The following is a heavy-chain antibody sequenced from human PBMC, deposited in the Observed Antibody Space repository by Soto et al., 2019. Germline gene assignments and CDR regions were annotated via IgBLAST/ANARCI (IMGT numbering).Heavy chain of an antibody. CDR2: IAYRGST. Sequence: QLQLQESGPGLVKPSEALSLTCAVSGGSFSGTTNYWAWLRQAPGKGLEWIGSIAYRGSTYNNPSLKIRVTMSANTSTNQLSLSLNSVAAADAAVYYCGRPWGDYSVHHPFDYWGQGTLVTVSS. D-gene: IGHD4-4*01. CDR1: GGSFSGTTNY. J-gene: IGHJ4*02. V-gene: IGHV4-39*01. CDR3: GRPWGDYSVHHPFDY.